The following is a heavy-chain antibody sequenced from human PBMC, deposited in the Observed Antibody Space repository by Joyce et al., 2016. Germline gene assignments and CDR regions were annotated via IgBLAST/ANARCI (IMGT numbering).Heavy chain of an antibody. CDR1: GFTFSSYA. D-gene: IGHD6-13*01. CDR3: ARDFIAAAGTGGWFDP. V-gene: IGHV3-30*04. Sequence: QVQLVESGGGVVQPGRSLRLSCAASGFTFSSYAMHGVRQAPGKGREWVAVISYDGSNKYYADSVKGRFTISRDNSKNTLYLQMNSLRAEDTAVYYCARDFIAAAGTGGWFDPWGQGTLVTVSS. J-gene: IGHJ5*02. CDR2: ISYDGSNK.